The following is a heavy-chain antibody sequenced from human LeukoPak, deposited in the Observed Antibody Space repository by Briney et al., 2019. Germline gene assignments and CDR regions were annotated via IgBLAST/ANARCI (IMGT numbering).Heavy chain of an antibody. CDR1: GYTFTSYG. CDR3: ARDQGPEYSSSWYDY. V-gene: IGHV1-18*01. CDR2: ISAYNGNT. D-gene: IGHD6-13*01. J-gene: IGHJ4*02. Sequence: ASVKVSCKASGYTFTSYGISWVRQAPGQGLEWMGWISAYNGNTNYAQKLQGRVTMTTDTSTSTAYMELRSLRSDDTAVYYCARDQGPEYSSSWYDYWGQGTLVTVSS.